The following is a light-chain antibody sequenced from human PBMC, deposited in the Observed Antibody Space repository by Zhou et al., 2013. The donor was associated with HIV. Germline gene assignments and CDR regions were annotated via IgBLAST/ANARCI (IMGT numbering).Light chain of an antibody. CDR3: QQYANSPQT. J-gene: IGKJ2*01. CDR1: QSVSSH. V-gene: IGKV3D-15*01. Sequence: EIVMTQSPATLSVSPGERATLSCRASQSVSSHLAWYQQKPGQAPRLLIYGASTRATGIPDRFTGSGSGTDFTLTFTTLGPEDFAVYYCQQYANSPQTFGQGTKVEIK. CDR2: GAS.